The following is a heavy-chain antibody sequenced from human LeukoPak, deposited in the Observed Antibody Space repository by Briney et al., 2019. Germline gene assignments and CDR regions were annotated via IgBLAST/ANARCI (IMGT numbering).Heavy chain of an antibody. CDR2: ISGSGETT. CDR1: GVTSGSFS. V-gene: IGHV3-23*01. CDR3: AKKIDSGSYPLDY. J-gene: IGHJ4*02. D-gene: IGHD3-10*01. Sequence: PGGSLRLSCAASGVTSGSFSMSWVRQAPGKGLEWVSVISGSGETTFYADSVRGRFTISRDNSKSTLYLQMTSLRAEDTGVYYCAKKIDSGSYPLDYWGQGTLVTISS.